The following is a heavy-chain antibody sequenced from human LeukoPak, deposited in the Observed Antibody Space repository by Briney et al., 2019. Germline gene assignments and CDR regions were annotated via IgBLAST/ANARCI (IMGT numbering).Heavy chain of an antibody. Sequence: PSETLSLTCAVYGGSFSGYYWSWIRQPPGKGLEWIGEINHSGSTNYNPSLKSRVTISVDTPKNQFSLKLSSVTAADTAVYYCARGEYDILTGYYLFDYWGQGTLVTVSS. J-gene: IGHJ4*02. V-gene: IGHV4-34*01. D-gene: IGHD3-9*01. CDR2: INHSGST. CDR3: ARGEYDILTGYYLFDY. CDR1: GGSFSGYY.